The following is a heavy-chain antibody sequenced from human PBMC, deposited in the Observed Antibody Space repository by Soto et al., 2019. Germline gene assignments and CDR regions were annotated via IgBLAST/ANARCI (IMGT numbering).Heavy chain of an antibody. D-gene: IGHD3-9*01. CDR3: ARGPTFDWLLYYFDY. J-gene: IGHJ4*02. Sequence: PSEPLSLTCTVSGGSISSYYWSWIRQPPGKGLEWIGYIYYSGSTNYNPSLKSRVTISVDTSKNQFSLKLSSVTAADTAVYYCARGPTFDWLLYYFDYWGQGTLVTVSS. V-gene: IGHV4-59*01. CDR1: GGSISSYY. CDR2: IYYSGST.